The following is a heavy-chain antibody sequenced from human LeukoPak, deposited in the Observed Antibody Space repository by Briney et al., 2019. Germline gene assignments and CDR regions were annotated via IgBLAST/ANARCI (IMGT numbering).Heavy chain of an antibody. V-gene: IGHV4-34*01. Sequence: SETLSLTCAVYGGSFSSYYWSWIRQPPGKGLEWIGEINHSGSTNYNPSLKSRVTISVDTSKNQFSLKLSSVTAADTAVYYCARGLTSDDYVWGSYRSLDYWGQGTLVTVSS. CDR2: INHSGST. CDR3: ARGLTSDDYVWGSYRSLDY. J-gene: IGHJ4*02. D-gene: IGHD3-16*02. CDR1: GGSFSSYY.